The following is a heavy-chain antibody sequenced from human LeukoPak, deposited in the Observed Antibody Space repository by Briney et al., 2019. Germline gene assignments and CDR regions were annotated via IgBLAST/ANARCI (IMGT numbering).Heavy chain of an antibody. Sequence: ASVKVSYKASGYTFTSYGISWVRQAPGQGLEWMGWISAYNGNTNYAQKLQGRVTMTTDTSTSTAYMELRSLRSDDTAVYYCARGGVTTVTTLVMRSWYGMDVWGQGTTVTVSS. V-gene: IGHV1-18*01. CDR3: ARGGVTTVTTLVMRSWYGMDV. CDR2: ISAYNGNT. CDR1: GYTFTSYG. J-gene: IGHJ6*02. D-gene: IGHD4-17*01.